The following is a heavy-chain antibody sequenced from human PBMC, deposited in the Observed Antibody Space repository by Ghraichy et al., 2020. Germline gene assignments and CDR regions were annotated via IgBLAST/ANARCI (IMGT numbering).Heavy chain of an antibody. CDR1: GFIVSNNY. V-gene: IGHV3-53*01. Sequence: GGSLRLSCAASGFIVSNNYMSWVRQAPGKGLEWVSLVYPGGSTYYADSVKGRFTVSRDNSENSLYLQMNSLRAEDTAIYYCARDRDAVVMIPERYYYDYGMDVWGQGTTVTVSS. D-gene: IGHD2-21*01. J-gene: IGHJ6*02. CDR2: VYPGGST. CDR3: ARDRDAVVMIPERYYYDYGMDV.